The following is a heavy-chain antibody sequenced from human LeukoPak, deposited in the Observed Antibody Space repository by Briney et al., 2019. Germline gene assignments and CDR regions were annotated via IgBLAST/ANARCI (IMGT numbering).Heavy chain of an antibody. CDR3: AKGDHGGNTQGWYFDL. Sequence: GGSLRLPCGASGFSINNYGMDWVSQAPGKGLEWVAVISYDSNIKDYADPVKGRFTISRDNSKNSVFLEMTSLTSEDTAVYFCAKGDHGGNTQGWYFDLWGRGTLVSVSS. J-gene: IGHJ2*01. CDR2: ISYDSNIK. CDR1: GFSINNYG. D-gene: IGHD4-23*01. V-gene: IGHV3-30*18.